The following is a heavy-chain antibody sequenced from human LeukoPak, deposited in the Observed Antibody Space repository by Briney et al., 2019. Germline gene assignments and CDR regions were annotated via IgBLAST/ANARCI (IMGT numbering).Heavy chain of an antibody. Sequence: QAGGSLRLSCAASGFTFSSYWMHWVRQAPGKGLEWVSAISGSGGSTYYADSVKGRFTISRDNSKNTLYLQMNSLRAEDTAVYYCAKDNGGKFITMIVVVTPHENDAFDIWGQGTMVTVSS. CDR2: ISGSGGST. CDR1: GFTFSSYW. D-gene: IGHD3-22*01. J-gene: IGHJ3*02. V-gene: IGHV3-23*01. CDR3: AKDNGGKFITMIVVVTPHENDAFDI.